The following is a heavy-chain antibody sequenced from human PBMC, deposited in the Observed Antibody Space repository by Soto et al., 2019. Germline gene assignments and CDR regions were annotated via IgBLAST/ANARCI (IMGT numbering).Heavy chain of an antibody. D-gene: IGHD2-2*03. CDR1: VYTFTSYA. J-gene: IGHJ6*02. CDR3: ARLNGYCVSTKCHGYYGMDV. V-gene: IGHV1-3*01. CDR2: ISAGNGNT. Sequence: GASVKVSCKASVYTFTSYAMHWVRQAPGQRLEWMGWISAGNGNTKYSQKFQGRVTITRDTSASTAYMELSSLRSEDTAVYYCARLNGYCVSTKCHGYYGMDVWGQGTTVTVSS.